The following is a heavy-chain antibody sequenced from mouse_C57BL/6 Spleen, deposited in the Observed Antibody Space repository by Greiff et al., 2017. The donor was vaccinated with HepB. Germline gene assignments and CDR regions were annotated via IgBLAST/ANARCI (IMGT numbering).Heavy chain of an antibody. CDR2: ISGGGGNT. Sequence: EVQVVESGGGLVKPGGSLKLSCAASGFTFSSYTMSWVRQTPEKRLEWVATISGGGGNTYYPDSVKGRFTISRDNAKNTLYLQMSSLRSEDTALYYCARRQLSLRPTYYAMDYWGQGTSVTVSS. J-gene: IGHJ4*01. CDR1: GFTFSSYT. V-gene: IGHV5-9*01. D-gene: IGHD3-2*02. CDR3: ARRQLSLRPTYYAMDY.